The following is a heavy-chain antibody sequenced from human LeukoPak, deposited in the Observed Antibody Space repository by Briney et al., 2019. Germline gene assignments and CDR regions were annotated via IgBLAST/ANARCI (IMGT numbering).Heavy chain of an antibody. CDR1: GFTFSIVW. V-gene: IGHV3-15*01. CDR3: TTGPDPTFDY. CDR2: IKSKAAGGTT. J-gene: IGHJ4*02. Sequence: PGGSLILSCAASGFTFSIVWVSWVRQAPGKGLEWVGRIKSKAAGGTTDYAAPVKGRFTISRDDSKNTLYLQMNSLKTEDTAIYYCTTGPDPTFDYWGRGTLVTVSS.